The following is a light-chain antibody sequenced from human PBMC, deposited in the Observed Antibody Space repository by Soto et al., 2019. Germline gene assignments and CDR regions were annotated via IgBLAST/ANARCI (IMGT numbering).Light chain of an antibody. J-gene: IGLJ1*01. Sequence: QSALTQPPSASGSPGQSVTISCTGTSSDVGGYNYVSWYQQHPGKAPTLIIYEVTKRPSGVPDRFSGSKSGNTASLAVSGLQAEDEADYYCSSYAGNSNFVFGTGTKLTVL. V-gene: IGLV2-8*01. CDR1: SSDVGGYNY. CDR2: EVT. CDR3: SSYAGNSNFV.